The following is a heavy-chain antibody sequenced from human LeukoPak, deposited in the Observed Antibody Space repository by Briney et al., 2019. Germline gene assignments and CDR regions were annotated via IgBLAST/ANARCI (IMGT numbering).Heavy chain of an antibody. CDR3: AGQYSSSWRGNWFDP. V-gene: IGHV4-59*01. Sequence: SETLSLTCTVSGGSISSYYWSWIRQPPGKGLEWIGYICYSGSTNYNPSLKSRVTISVDTSKNQFSLKLSSVTAADTAVYYCAGQYSSSWRGNWFDPWGQGTLVTVSS. D-gene: IGHD6-13*01. J-gene: IGHJ5*02. CDR2: ICYSGST. CDR1: GGSISSYY.